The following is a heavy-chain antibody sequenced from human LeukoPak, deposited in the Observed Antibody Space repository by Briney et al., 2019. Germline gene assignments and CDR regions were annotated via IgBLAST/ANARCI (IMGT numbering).Heavy chain of an antibody. CDR1: GFTFSSYG. V-gene: IGHV3-30*18. Sequence: GGSLRLSCAASGFTFSSYGMHWVRQAPGKGLEWVAVISYDGSNKYYADSVKGRFTISRDNSKNTLYLQMNSLRAEDTAVYYCAKDMSHTAPDHWGQGTLVTVSS. D-gene: IGHD2-2*02. J-gene: IGHJ4*02. CDR3: AKDMSHTAPDH. CDR2: ISYDGSNK.